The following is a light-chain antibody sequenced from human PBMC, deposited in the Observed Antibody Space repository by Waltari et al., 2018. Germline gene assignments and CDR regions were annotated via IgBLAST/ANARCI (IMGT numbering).Light chain of an antibody. CDR1: SSDVGSYDL. J-gene: IGLJ3*02. V-gene: IGLV2-23*01. CDR2: EGS. CDR3: CSYAGSGTWV. Sequence: QSALTQPASVSGSPGQSITISCTGTSSDVGSYDLVSWYQHHPGKAPKLMIYEGSKRPSGVSNRLSGSKSGDTASLTISGLQAEDETDYYCCSYAGSGTWVFGGGTKLTVL.